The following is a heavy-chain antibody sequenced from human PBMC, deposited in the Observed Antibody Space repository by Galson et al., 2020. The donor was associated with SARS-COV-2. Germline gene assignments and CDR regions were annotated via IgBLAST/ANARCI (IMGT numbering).Heavy chain of an antibody. V-gene: IGHV3-30*03. CDR1: GFAFGSAG. D-gene: IGHD5-12*01. Sequence: QAGGSLRLSCAASGFAFGSAGMHWVRQAPGKGLKWVAVISYDGSDKFYADSVRGRFTISRDNSKSTLYLQINSLRPEDTAVYYCARELGASTINTGVATYYYNGLDVWGQGTTVTVSS. J-gene: IGHJ6*02. CDR2: ISYDGSDK. CDR3: ARELGASTINTGVATYYYNGLDV.